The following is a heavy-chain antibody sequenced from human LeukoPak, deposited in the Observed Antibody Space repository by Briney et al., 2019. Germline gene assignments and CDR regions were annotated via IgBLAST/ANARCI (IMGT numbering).Heavy chain of an antibody. Sequence: GGSLRLSCAASGFTFSRYWMHWVRQAPGRGLVWVSRINGGGSSIRYADSVKGRFTNSRDNAKNTLYLQMNSLRAEDTAVYYCARDYDSSGYYSFQHWGQGTLVTVSS. J-gene: IGHJ1*01. D-gene: IGHD3-22*01. CDR3: ARDYDSSGYYSFQH. CDR1: GFTFSRYW. CDR2: INGGGSSI. V-gene: IGHV3-74*01.